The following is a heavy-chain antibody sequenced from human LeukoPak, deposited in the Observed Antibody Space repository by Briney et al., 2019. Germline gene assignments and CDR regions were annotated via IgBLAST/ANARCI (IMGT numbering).Heavy chain of an antibody. V-gene: IGHV3-23*01. CDR1: GFTFSSCA. J-gene: IGHJ4*02. CDR3: ARAPNGVYCTSSSCHLDY. CDR2: LSSSGAST. Sequence: GGSLRLSCAASGFTFSSCAMGWVRQAPGKGLEWVSALSSSGASTYYADSVKGRFTISRDNSKNTLYLQMNSLRAEDTAVYYCARAPNGVYCTSSSCHLDYWGQGTLVTVSS. D-gene: IGHD2-2*01.